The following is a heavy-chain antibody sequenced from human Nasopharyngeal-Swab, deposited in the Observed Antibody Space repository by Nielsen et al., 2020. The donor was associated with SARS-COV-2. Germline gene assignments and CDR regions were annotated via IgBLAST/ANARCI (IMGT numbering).Heavy chain of an antibody. CDR2: IKQDGSEK. J-gene: IGHJ6*02. Sequence: GESLEISCAASGFTFSSYWMSWVRQAPGKGLEWVANIKQDGSEKYYVDSVKGRFTISRDNAKNSLYLQMNSLRAEDTAVYYCAREEGYCSSTSCSNTIPYYYYGMDVWGQGTTVTVSS. D-gene: IGHD2-2*01. CDR3: AREEGYCSSTSCSNTIPYYYYGMDV. V-gene: IGHV3-7*01. CDR1: GFTFSSYW.